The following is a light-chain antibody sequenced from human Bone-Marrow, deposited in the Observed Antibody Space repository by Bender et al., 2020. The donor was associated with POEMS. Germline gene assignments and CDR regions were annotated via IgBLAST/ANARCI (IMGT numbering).Light chain of an antibody. CDR2: EDT. V-gene: IGLV6-57*02. J-gene: IGLJ3*02. CDR3: QSYDRSNAWV. Sequence: FMLTQPHSLSESPGKTVTVSCTSSSGSIVSNYVQWYQQRPGSAPTIVIYEDTQRPSGVPDRFSGSIDSSSNSASLTISGLKTEDEADYYCQSYDRSNAWVFGGGTKLTVL. CDR1: SGSIVSNY.